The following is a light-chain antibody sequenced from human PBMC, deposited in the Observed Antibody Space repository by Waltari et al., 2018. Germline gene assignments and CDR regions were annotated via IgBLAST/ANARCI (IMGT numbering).Light chain of an antibody. J-gene: IGKJ1*01. CDR1: QSLNSA. CDR2: STS. CDR3: QQYKYRPWT. Sequence: EIVMTQSPATLSMSPGESATLSCRASQSLNSAFAWYQQKPGQAPRLLIYSTSTRATGTPARFSGSGSGTEFTLTISSLQSEDFAIYYCQQYKYRPWTFGQGTRVEIK. V-gene: IGKV3D-15*01.